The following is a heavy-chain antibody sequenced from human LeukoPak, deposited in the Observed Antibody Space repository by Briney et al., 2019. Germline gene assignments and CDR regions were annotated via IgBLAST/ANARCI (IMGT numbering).Heavy chain of an antibody. V-gene: IGHV3-11*04. CDR2: ISSSGSTI. Sequence: PGGSLRLSCAASGFTFSDYYMSWIRQAPGKGLEWVSYISSSGSTIYYADSVKGRFTISRDNAKNSLYLQMNSLRAEDTAVYYCARATRGLRFFEWPYYFDYWGQRTLVTVSS. J-gene: IGHJ4*02. CDR3: ARATRGLRFFEWPYYFDY. CDR1: GFTFSDYY. D-gene: IGHD3-3*01.